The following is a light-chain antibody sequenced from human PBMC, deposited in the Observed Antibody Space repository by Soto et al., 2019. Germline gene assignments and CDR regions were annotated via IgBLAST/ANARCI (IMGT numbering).Light chain of an antibody. CDR3: TSYKSSSTYV. CDR1: SSDVGGYNY. J-gene: IGLJ1*01. V-gene: IGLV2-14*01. Sequence: QSVLTQPASVSGSPGQSITISCTGTSSDVGGYNYVSWYQQHPGKAPKLMIYDVSNRPSGVSNRFSGSKSGNTASLTISGLQADDDADYYSTSYKSSSTYVFGTGTNVTVL. CDR2: DVS.